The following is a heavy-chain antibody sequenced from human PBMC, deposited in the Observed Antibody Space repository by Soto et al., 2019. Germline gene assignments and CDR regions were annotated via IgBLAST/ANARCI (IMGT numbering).Heavy chain of an antibody. V-gene: IGHV1-2*02. CDR1: GYTFTGYF. CDR2: INPNSRGT. CDR3: ARVTLKAGNWFDP. J-gene: IGHJ5*02. Sequence: GASVKVSCKASGYTFTGYFIHWVRQAPGQGFEWMGWINPNSRGTNYAQKFQGRVTMTRDTSNSTAYMELRGLTSDDTAVYYCARVTLKAGNWFDPWGQGTLVTVSS.